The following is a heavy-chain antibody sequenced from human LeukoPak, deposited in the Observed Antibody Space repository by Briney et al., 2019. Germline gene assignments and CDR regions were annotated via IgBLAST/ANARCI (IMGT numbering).Heavy chain of an antibody. V-gene: IGHV4-61*01. J-gene: IGHJ3*02. CDR3: ARDRPYYYGSGTAHDAFDI. D-gene: IGHD3-10*01. Sequence: SETLSLTCTVSGGSISSSSYYWGWIRQPPGKGLEWIGYIYYSGSTNYNPSLKSRVTISVDTSKNQFSLKLSSVTAADTAVYYCARDRPYYYGSGTAHDAFDIWGQGTMVTVSS. CDR1: GGSISSSSYY. CDR2: IYYSGST.